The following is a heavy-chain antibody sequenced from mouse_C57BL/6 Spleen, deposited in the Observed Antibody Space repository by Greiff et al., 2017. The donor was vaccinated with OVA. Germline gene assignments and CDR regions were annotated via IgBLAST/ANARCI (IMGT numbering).Heavy chain of an antibody. CDR2: IYPGSGST. V-gene: IGHV1-55*01. D-gene: IGHD1-1*01. Sequence: QVQLQQPGAELVKPGASVKMSCKASGYTFTSYWITWVKQRPGQGLEWIGDIYPGSGSTKYNEKFKGKATLTVDTSSSTAYMQLSSLTSEDSSVYYCARYYGSSHWYFDVWGTGTTVTVSS. CDR3: ARYYGSSHWYFDV. J-gene: IGHJ1*03. CDR1: GYTFTSYW.